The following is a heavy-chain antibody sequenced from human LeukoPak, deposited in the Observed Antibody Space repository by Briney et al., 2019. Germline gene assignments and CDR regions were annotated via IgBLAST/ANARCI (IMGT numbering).Heavy chain of an antibody. CDR1: GGSISSGGYY. CDR3: ARVPSMVTWGGYYGMDV. J-gene: IGHJ6*02. Sequence: SQTLSLACTVSGGSISSGGYYWSWIRQHPGKGLEWIGYIYYSGSTYYNPSLKSRVTISVDTSKNQFSLKLSSVTAADTAVYYCARVPSMVTWGGYYGMDVWGQGPRSPSP. D-gene: IGHD5-18*01. V-gene: IGHV4-31*03. CDR2: IYYSGST.